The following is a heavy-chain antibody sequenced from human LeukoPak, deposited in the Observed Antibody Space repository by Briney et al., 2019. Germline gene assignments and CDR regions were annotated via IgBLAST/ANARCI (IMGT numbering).Heavy chain of an antibody. CDR1: GGTFSSYA. Sequence: GASVKVSCKASGGTFSSYAISWVRQAPGQGLEWMGGIIPIFGTANYAQKFQGRVTITADESTSTAYMELSSLRSEDTAVYYCARDDPIRITIFGVDDKTYGMDVWGQGTTVTVSS. CDR2: IIPIFGTA. CDR3: ARDDPIRITIFGVDDKTYGMDV. D-gene: IGHD3-3*01. V-gene: IGHV1-69*13. J-gene: IGHJ6*02.